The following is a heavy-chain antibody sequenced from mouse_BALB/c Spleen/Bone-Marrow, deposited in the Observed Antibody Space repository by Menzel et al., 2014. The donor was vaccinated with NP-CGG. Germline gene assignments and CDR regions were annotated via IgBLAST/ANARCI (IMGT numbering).Heavy chain of an antibody. V-gene: IGHV1S33*01. J-gene: IGHJ4*01. CDR3: ARSGGDSMDY. CDR1: GYTFTSYD. Sequence: LKECGPELVKPGALVKISCKASGYTFTSYDINWVKQRPGQGLEWIGWIYPGDGSTKYNEKFKGKATLTADKSSSTAYMQLSSLTSENSADYFCARSGGDSMDYWGQGTSVTVSS. D-gene: IGHD1-1*02. CDR2: IYPGDGST.